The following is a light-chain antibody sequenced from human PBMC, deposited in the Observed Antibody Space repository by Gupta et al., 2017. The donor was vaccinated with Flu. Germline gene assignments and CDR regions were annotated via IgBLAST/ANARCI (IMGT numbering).Light chain of an antibody. CDR2: EVS. V-gene: IGLV2-14*01. Sequence: ISCNGTRSYVGVYDYVCWYQQHPANAPKLIIFEVSRRSSGIADSFSGAKSGNTASVTISGLLAEDEADYYYNSYTNTNNVGVFGGGTKLTVL. J-gene: IGLJ2*01. CDR1: RSYVGVYDY. CDR3: NSYTNTNNVGV.